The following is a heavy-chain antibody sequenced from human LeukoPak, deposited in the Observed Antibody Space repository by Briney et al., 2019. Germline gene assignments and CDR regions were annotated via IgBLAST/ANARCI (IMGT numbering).Heavy chain of an antibody. Sequence: GGSLRLSCAASGFIFSTHAMHWLRQAPGKGLEWVAAVSYDINYNFYADSVKGRFTISRDNSKNTLYLQMDSLRAEDTAVYYCAREFRGFNAFDIWGQGTMVTVSS. CDR2: VSYDINYN. V-gene: IGHV3-30-3*01. J-gene: IGHJ3*02. CDR1: GFIFSTHA. D-gene: IGHD2-21*01. CDR3: AREFRGFNAFDI.